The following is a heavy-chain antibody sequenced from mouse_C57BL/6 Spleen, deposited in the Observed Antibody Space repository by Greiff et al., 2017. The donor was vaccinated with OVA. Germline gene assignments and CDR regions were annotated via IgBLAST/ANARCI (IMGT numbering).Heavy chain of an antibody. CDR3: ARGGNYGSSLNYYAMDY. D-gene: IGHD1-1*01. Sequence: QVHVKQPGTELVKPGASVKLSCKASGYTFTSYWMHWVKQRPGQGLEWIGNINPSNGGTNYNEKFKSKATLTVDKSSSTAYMQLSSLTSEDSAVYYCARGGNYGSSLNYYAMDYWGQGTSVTVSS. V-gene: IGHV1-53*01. CDR2: INPSNGGT. J-gene: IGHJ4*01. CDR1: GYTFTSYW.